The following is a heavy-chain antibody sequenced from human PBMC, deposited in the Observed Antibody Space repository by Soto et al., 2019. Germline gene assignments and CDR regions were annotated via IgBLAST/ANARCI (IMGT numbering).Heavy chain of an antibody. Sequence: GGSLRLSCAASGFTFSSYAMSWVRQAPGKGLEWVSAISGIGGSTYYADSVKGRFTISRDNSKNTLYLQMNSLRAEDTAVYYCAKDRDIVVVPAFDYWGQGTLVTVSS. J-gene: IGHJ4*02. CDR1: GFTFSSYA. V-gene: IGHV3-23*01. CDR3: AKDRDIVVVPAFDY. D-gene: IGHD2-2*01. CDR2: ISGIGGST.